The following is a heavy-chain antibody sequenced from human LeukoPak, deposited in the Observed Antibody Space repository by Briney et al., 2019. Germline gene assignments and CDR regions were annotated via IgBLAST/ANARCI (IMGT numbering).Heavy chain of an antibody. J-gene: IGHJ6*03. Sequence: SETLSLTCTVSGGSISSGSYYWSWIRQPPGKGLEWIGEINHSGSTNYNPSLKSRVTISVDTSKNQFSLKLSSVTAADTAAYYCARPPVYDFWSGYVGGYYMDVWGKGTTVTVSS. V-gene: IGHV4-39*07. CDR1: GGSISSGSYY. CDR2: INHSGST. D-gene: IGHD3-3*01. CDR3: ARPPVYDFWSGYVGGYYMDV.